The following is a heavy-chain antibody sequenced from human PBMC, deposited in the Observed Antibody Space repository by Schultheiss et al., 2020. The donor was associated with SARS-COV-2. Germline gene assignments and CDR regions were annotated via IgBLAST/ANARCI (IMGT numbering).Heavy chain of an antibody. D-gene: IGHD6-19*01. J-gene: IGHJ2*01. CDR2: IFSNDEK. Sequence: SGPTLVKPTQTLTLTCTFSGFSLSTSGMCVSWIRQPPGKALEWLAHIFSNDEKSYSTSLKSRLTISKDTSKSQVVLTMTNMDPVDTATYYCARILSGWYASGWYFDLWGRGTLVTVSS. CDR1: GFSLSTSGMC. V-gene: IGHV2-26*01. CDR3: ARILSGWYASGWYFDL.